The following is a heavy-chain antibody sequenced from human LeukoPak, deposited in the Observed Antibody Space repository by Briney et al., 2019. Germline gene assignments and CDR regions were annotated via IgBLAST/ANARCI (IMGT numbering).Heavy chain of an antibody. Sequence: RASVKVSCKASGYTFTGYYMHWVRQAPGQGLEWMGWINPNSGGTNYAQKFQGWVTMTRDTSISTAYMELSRLRSDDTAVYYCARVNFDSFDYKTYWGQGTLVTVSS. CDR2: INPNSGGT. CDR3: ARVNFDSFDYKTY. J-gene: IGHJ4*02. D-gene: IGHD3-22*01. CDR1: GYTFTGYY. V-gene: IGHV1-2*04.